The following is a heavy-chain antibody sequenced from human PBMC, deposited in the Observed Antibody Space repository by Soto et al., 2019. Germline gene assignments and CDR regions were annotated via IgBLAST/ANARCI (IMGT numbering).Heavy chain of an antibody. J-gene: IGHJ3*02. D-gene: IGHD3-22*01. CDR3: ARKTYYYDSSGRAFDI. CDR1: GGSISSYY. CDR2: IYYSGST. V-gene: IGHV4-59*01. Sequence: SETLSLTCTVSGGSISSYYWSWIRQPPGKGLEWIGYIYYSGSTNYNPSLKSRVTISVDTSKNQFSLKLSSVTAADTAVYYCARKTYYYDSSGRAFDIWGQGTMVTVSS.